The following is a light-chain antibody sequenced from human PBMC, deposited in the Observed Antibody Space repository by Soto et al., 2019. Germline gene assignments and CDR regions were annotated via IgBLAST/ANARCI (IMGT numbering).Light chain of an antibody. Sequence: DIQMTQSPSTLSASLGDRVTITCRASRAISDWLAWYQQKPGKAPKLLTYGVSRLESGVPSRFSGSGSGTEFTLTISGLQPDDFATYYCQQYNTFSFTFGQGTKLDI. CDR3: QQYNTFSFT. V-gene: IGKV1-5*03. CDR2: GVS. J-gene: IGKJ2*01. CDR1: RAISDW.